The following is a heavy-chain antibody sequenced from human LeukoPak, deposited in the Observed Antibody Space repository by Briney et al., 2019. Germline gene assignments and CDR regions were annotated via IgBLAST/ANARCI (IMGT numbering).Heavy chain of an antibody. V-gene: IGHV3-30*03. Sequence: GGSLRLSCAASGFTFSSYGMHWVRQAPGKGLEWVAVISSDGRNKYYADSVKGRFTISRDNSKNTLYLQMNSLRAEDTAVYYCAREWNSGYEYYYMDVWGKGTTVTVSS. J-gene: IGHJ6*03. CDR3: AREWNSGYEYYYMDV. D-gene: IGHD1-26*01. CDR2: ISSDGRNK. CDR1: GFTFSSYG.